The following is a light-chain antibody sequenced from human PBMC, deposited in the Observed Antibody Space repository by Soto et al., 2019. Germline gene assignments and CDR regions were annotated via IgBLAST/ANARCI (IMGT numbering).Light chain of an antibody. Sequence: DIQMTQSPSTLFASVGDTVTITCRASQSVNSWVAWYQQKPGKAPKLLIYDASSLESGVPSRFSGSESGTEFTLTISSLQPDDFATYYCQQHNRFSLTFGGGTKVEI. CDR1: QSVNSW. J-gene: IGKJ4*01. V-gene: IGKV1-5*01. CDR3: QQHNRFSLT. CDR2: DAS.